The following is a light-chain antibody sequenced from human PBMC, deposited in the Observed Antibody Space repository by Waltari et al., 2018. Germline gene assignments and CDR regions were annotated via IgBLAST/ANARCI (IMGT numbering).Light chain of an antibody. J-gene: IGLJ3*02. CDR2: DVT. Sequence: QSAPTQPASVSGSPGQSITISCTGTNSDVGRYNLVSWYQQHPDKAPKLIIYDVTERPSGVSDRLSGFKSGNTASLTISGLQAEDEADYYCCSYAGSFTWVFGGGTKLTVL. CDR3: CSYAGSFTWV. V-gene: IGLV2-23*02. CDR1: NSDVGRYNL.